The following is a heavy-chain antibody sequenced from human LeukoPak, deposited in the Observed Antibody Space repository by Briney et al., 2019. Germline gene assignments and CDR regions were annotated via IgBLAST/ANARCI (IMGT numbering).Heavy chain of an antibody. D-gene: IGHD3-10*01. J-gene: IGHJ4*02. V-gene: IGHV1-69*04. Sequence: GASVKVSCKASGGTFSSHAISWVRQAPGQGLQWMGRIIPILGIANYAQKFQGRVTITADKSTSTAYMELSSLRSEDTAVYYCARHTPYGSGSYPEDYWGQGTLVTVSS. CDR2: IIPILGIA. CDR1: GGTFSSHA. CDR3: ARHTPYGSGSYPEDY.